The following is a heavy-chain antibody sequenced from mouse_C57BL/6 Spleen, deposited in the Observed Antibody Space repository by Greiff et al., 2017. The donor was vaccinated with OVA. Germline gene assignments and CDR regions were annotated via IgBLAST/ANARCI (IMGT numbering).Heavy chain of an antibody. Sequence: LQESDAELVKPGASVKISCKVSGYTFTDHTIHWMKQRPEQGLEWIGYIYPRDGSTKYNEKFKGKATLTADKSSSTAYMQLNSLTSEDSAVYFCAREGQFTPYAMDYWGQGTSVTVSS. CDR1: GYTFTDHT. J-gene: IGHJ4*01. V-gene: IGHV1-78*01. CDR2: IYPRDGST. CDR3: AREGQFTPYAMDY.